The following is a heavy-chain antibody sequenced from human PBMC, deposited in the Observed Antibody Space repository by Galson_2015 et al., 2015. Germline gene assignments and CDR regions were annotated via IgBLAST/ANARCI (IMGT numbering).Heavy chain of an antibody. CDR1: GGSISSSSYY. J-gene: IGHJ4*02. D-gene: IGHD3-10*01. V-gene: IGHV4-39*07. Sequence: ETLSLTCTVSGGSISSSSYYWGWIRQPPGKGLEWIGSIYYSGSTYYNPSLKSRVTISVDTSKNQFSLKLSSVTAADTAVYYCASYVLLWFGELREDDYWGQGTLVTVSS. CDR3: ASYVLLWFGELREDDY. CDR2: IYYSGST.